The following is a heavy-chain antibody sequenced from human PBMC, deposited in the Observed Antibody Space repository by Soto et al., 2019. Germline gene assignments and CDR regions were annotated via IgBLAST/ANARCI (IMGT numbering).Heavy chain of an antibody. J-gene: IGHJ4*02. V-gene: IGHV3-33*01. CDR1: GFTFSSYG. D-gene: IGHD4-4*01. CDR3: ASEGQNNYEDH. Sequence: QVQLVESGGGVVQPGRSLRLSCAASGFTFSSYGMPWVRQAPVKGLEWVAAIWYDVSNKYYEDSVKGRFAISRDNSKNTLYLQMNSLRAEDTAVYYFASEGQNNYEDHWVQGTLVTVS. CDR2: IWYDVSNK.